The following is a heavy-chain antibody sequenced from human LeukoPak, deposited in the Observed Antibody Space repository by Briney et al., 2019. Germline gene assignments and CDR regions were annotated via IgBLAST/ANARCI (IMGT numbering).Heavy chain of an antibody. CDR1: GFTFSSYA. V-gene: IGHV3-30-3*01. CDR2: ISYDGSNK. Sequence: PGGSLRLSCAASGFTFSSYAMHWVRQAPGKGLEWVAVISYDGSNKYYADSVKGRFTISKDNSKNTLYLQMNSLRAEDTAVYYCAKGIVGADTYYFDYCGQGTLVTVSS. D-gene: IGHD1-26*01. CDR3: AKGIVGADTYYFDY. J-gene: IGHJ4*02.